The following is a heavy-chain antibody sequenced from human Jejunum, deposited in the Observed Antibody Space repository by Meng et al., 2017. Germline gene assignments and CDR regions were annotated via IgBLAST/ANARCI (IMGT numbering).Heavy chain of an antibody. CDR1: GGSLRTSDW. J-gene: IGHJ4*02. D-gene: IGHD1-26*01. Sequence: LPAVGPGLMRASAVLSLPCAVSGGSLRTSDWWSCVRQPPGKALESIGEIHPSGRPHYNPCLQSRVTISVDKSKNQFSMKTNSVTAADTAVYSCAREWSGSYRHFDYWGQGTLVTVSS. CDR2: IHPSGRP. V-gene: IGHV4-4*02. CDR3: AREWSGSYRHFDY.